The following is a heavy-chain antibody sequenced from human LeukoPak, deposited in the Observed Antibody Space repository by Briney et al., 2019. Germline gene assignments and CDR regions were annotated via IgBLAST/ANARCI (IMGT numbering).Heavy chain of an antibody. CDR3: AKEAGYNYAPLDY. J-gene: IGHJ4*02. V-gene: IGHV3-30*18. Sequence: PGGSLRLSCAASGFTFTTYRMHWVRQAPGKGLERVAVVSADGSVKHYADSVKGRFTGSRDNSRNTLYLQINSLRVEDTAVYYCAKEAGYNYAPLDYWGQGTLVTVTS. CDR1: GFTFTTYR. D-gene: IGHD5-18*01. CDR2: VSADGSVK.